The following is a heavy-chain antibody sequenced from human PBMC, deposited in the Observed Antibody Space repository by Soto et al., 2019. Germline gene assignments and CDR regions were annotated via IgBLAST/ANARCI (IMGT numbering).Heavy chain of an antibody. CDR2: INHSGST. CDR3: ARGVLLWFVPTYYYCMDV. CDR1: GGSFSGYY. Sequence: TSETLSLTCAVDGGSFSGYYWSWIFQPPGKGLEWIGEINHSGSTNYNPSLKSRVTISVDTSKNQFSLKLSSVTAADTAVYYCARGVLLWFVPTYYYCMDVWGKGTTVTVSS. D-gene: IGHD3-10*01. J-gene: IGHJ6*03. V-gene: IGHV4-34*01.